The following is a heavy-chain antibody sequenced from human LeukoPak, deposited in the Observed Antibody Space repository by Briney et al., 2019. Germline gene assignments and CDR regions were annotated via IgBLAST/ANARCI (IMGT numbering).Heavy chain of an antibody. CDR2: INPSGST. D-gene: IGHD3-22*01. Sequence: SETLSLTCAVYGGSFSGYHWTWIRQSPGKGLEWIGDINPSGSTYYNPSLKSRLTISVDTSKNQFSLKLRSVTAADTAVYYCARGRHDITMIVVVMTSVSYYLDVWGKETTVTVS. CDR1: GGSFSGYH. V-gene: IGHV4-34*01. J-gene: IGHJ6*03. CDR3: ARGRHDITMIVVVMTSVSYYLDV.